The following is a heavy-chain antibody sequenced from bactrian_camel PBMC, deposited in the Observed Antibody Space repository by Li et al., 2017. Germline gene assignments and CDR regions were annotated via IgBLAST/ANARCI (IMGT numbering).Heavy chain of an antibody. D-gene: IGHD2*01. J-gene: IGHJ4*01. CDR2: IDSDGTT. CDR1: GYSDCKYD. Sequence: VQLVESGGGLVQPGGSLRLSCAVSGYSDCKYDMNWYRQAPGKEREFVFVIDSDGTTRYAASVEGRFTISQDNAKNTVYLQMNSLKPEDTAVYYCAADGHGHDTGVRARDVRSLGTVVVCSAAGNWGQGPRSPSP. CDR3: AADGHGHDTGVRARDVRSLGTVVVCSAAGN. V-gene: IGHV3S10*01.